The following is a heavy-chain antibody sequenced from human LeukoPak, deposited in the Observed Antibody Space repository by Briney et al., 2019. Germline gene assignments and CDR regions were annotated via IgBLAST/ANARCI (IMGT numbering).Heavy chain of an antibody. CDR2: ISAYNGNT. Sequence: GASVKVSCKSSGYTFTSYGFSWVRQAPGQGLDWMGWISAYNGNTNYAQKLQGRVTMTTDTSTSTAYMELKSLRSDDTAVYYCARDLRSYYYDSSGYYLLYWGQGTLVTVSS. CDR3: ARDLRSYYYDSSGYYLLY. D-gene: IGHD3-22*01. J-gene: IGHJ4*02. V-gene: IGHV1-18*01. CDR1: GYTFTSYG.